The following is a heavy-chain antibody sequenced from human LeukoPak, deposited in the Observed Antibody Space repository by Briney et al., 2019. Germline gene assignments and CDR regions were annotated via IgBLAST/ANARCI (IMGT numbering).Heavy chain of an antibody. J-gene: IGHJ4*02. V-gene: IGHV4-34*01. CDR3: ARVVVAATVYFDY. CDR2: INHSGST. Sequence: SETPSPTCAVYGGSFSGYYWSWIRQPPGKGLEWIGEINHSGSTNYNPSLKSRVTISVDTSKNQFSLKLSSVTAADTAVYYCARVVVAATVYFDYWGQGTLVTVSS. D-gene: IGHD2-15*01. CDR1: GGSFSGYY.